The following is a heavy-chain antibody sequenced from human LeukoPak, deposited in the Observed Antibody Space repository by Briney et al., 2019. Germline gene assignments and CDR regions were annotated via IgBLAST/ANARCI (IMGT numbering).Heavy chain of an antibody. CDR3: VTDRGDFDH. V-gene: IGHV3-15*05. CDR2: IKTKSDGGAK. J-gene: IGHJ4*02. Sequence: PGGSLRLSCEASGIRFSTGWMSWIRQGPGKGREWVARIKTKSDGGAKDYAAAVKGRFTISRDDSKNTVYLQLSSLKSEDAGVYYCVTDRGDFDHWGQGTPLTVSS. CDR1: GIRFSTGW. D-gene: IGHD5-24*01.